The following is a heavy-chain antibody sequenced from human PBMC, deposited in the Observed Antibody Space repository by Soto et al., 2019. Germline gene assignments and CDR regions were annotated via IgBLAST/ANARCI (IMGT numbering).Heavy chain of an antibody. CDR2: ISGSGGST. D-gene: IGHD3-22*01. V-gene: IGHV3-23*01. CDR1: GFTFSSYA. Sequence: GGSLRLSCAASGFTFSSYAMSWVRQAPGKGLEWVSAISGSGGSTYYADSVKGRFTISRDNSKNTLYLQMNSLRAEDTAVYYCAKDFHYYDSSGYYYFDYWGQGTLVTVSS. J-gene: IGHJ4*02. CDR3: AKDFHYYDSSGYYYFDY.